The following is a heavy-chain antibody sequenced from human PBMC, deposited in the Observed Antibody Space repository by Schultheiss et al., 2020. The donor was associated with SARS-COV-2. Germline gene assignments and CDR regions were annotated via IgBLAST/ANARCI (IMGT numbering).Heavy chain of an antibody. CDR1: GYTFTGYY. J-gene: IGHJ6*02. D-gene: IGHD2-8*01. CDR3: ASLYPTYYGMDV. CDR2: INPSGGNT. Sequence: ASVKVSCKASGYTFTGYYMHWVRQAPGQGLEWMGIINPSGGNTNYAQKLQGRVTMTTDTSTSTAYMELRSLRSDDTAVYYCASLYPTYYGMDVWGQGTTVKVSS. V-gene: IGHV1-46*01.